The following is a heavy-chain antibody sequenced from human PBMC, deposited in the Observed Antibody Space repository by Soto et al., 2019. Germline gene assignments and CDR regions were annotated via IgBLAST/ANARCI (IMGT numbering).Heavy chain of an antibody. V-gene: IGHV1-18*01. CDR1: GYTFTSYG. CDR3: ARHTFQVRGVNHWYFDL. Sequence: QVQLVQSGAEVKKPGASVKVSCKASGYTFTSYGISWVRQAPGQGLEWMGWISAYNGNTNYAQKLQARVTMTTDTTTSTAYMELRSLRSDDTAVYYCARHTFQVRGVNHWYFDLWGRGTLVTVSS. J-gene: IGHJ2*01. CDR2: ISAYNGNT. D-gene: IGHD3-10*01.